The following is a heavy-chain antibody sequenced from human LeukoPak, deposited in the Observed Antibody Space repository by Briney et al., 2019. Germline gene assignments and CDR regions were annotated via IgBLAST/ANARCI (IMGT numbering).Heavy chain of an antibody. V-gene: IGHV3-48*01. CDR3: ARVGGSYLYFDY. CDR2: ISRSSSTI. Sequence: PGGSLRLSCAASGFTVSSNYMSWVRQAPGKGLEGVSYISRSSSTIYYADSVKGRFTISRDNAKNSVYLQMNSLRAEDTAVYYCARVGGSYLYFDYWGQGTLVTVSS. CDR1: GFTVSSNY. D-gene: IGHD1-26*01. J-gene: IGHJ4*02.